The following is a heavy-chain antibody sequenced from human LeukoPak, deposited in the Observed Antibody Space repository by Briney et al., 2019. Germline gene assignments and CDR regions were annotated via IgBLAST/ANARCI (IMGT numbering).Heavy chain of an antibody. J-gene: IGHJ4*02. CDR3: AGTDYVGIFDY. CDR2: IYYSGST. CDR1: GGSISSYY. D-gene: IGHD4-17*01. V-gene: IGHV4-59*01. Sequence: PSETLSLTCTVAGGSISSYYWSWIRQPPGKGLEWIGYIYYSGSTNYNPSLKRRVTISVDTSKNQFSLKLSSVTAADTAVYYCAGTDYVGIFDYWGQGTLVTVSS.